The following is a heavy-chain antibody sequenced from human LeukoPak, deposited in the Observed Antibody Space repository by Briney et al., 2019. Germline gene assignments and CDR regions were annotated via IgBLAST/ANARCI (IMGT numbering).Heavy chain of an antibody. V-gene: IGHV3-21*01. Sequence: GGSLRLSCAASGFTFSNYAMTWVRQAPGKGLEWVSILSDSGVYTYYADSVKGRFTISRDNAKNSLYLQMNSLRAEDTAVYYCARDARAHSSGWYFNYWGQGTLVTVSS. CDR2: LSDSGVYT. D-gene: IGHD6-19*01. J-gene: IGHJ4*02. CDR3: ARDARAHSSGWYFNY. CDR1: GFTFSNYA.